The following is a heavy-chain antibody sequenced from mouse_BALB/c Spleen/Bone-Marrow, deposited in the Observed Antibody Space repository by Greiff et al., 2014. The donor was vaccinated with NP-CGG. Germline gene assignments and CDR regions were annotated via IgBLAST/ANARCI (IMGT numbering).Heavy chain of an antibody. D-gene: IGHD2-1*01. Sequence: DVQLVESGGGLVQPGGSRKLSCAASGFTFSSFGMHWVRQAPEKGLEWVAYISSGSSTIYYADRVKGRFTISRDNPKNTLFLQMTSLRSEDTAMYYCARYYGNYSGYFDVWGAGPTVTVSS. V-gene: IGHV5-17*02. J-gene: IGHJ1*01. CDR2: ISSGSSTI. CDR3: ARYYGNYSGYFDV. CDR1: GFTFSSFG.